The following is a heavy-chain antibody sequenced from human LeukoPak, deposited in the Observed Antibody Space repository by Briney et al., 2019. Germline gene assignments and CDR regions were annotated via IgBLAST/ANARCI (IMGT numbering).Heavy chain of an antibody. CDR2: IYYSGST. V-gene: IGHV4-61*01. J-gene: IGHJ4*02. CDR3: ARDSWFGELLYY. D-gene: IGHD3-10*01. Sequence: SETLSLTCTVSGGFVSSGSYYWSWIRQPPGKGLEWIGYIYYSGSTNYNPSLKSRVTISVDTSKNQFSLKLSSVTAADTAVYYCARDSWFGELLYYWGQGTLVTVSS. CDR1: GGFVSSGSYY.